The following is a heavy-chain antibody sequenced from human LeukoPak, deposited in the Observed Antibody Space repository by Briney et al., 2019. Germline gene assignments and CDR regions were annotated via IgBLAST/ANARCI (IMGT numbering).Heavy chain of an antibody. CDR1: GGSISSSSYY. D-gene: IGHD6-19*01. J-gene: IGHJ4*02. Sequence: SETLSLTCTVSGGSISSSSYYWGWIRQPPGKGLEWIGSIFYSGSTYYNPSLKSRVTISVDTSKKEFSLKLGSVTAADTAVYYCARGAVAYYYFDNWGQGTLVTVSS. CDR3: ARGAVAYYYFDN. CDR2: IFYSGST. V-gene: IGHV4-39*07.